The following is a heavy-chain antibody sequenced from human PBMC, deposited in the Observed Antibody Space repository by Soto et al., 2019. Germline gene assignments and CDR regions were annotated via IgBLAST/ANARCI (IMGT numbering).Heavy chain of an antibody. V-gene: IGHV1-69*13. CDR1: GGTFSSYA. D-gene: IGHD6-13*01. CDR3: ARGVAAAGKPPGSYYYYGMDV. J-gene: IGHJ6*02. Sequence: SVKVSCKASGGTFSSYAISWVRQAPGQGLEWMGGIIPIFGTANYAQKFQGRVTITADESTSTAYMELSSLRSEDTAVYYCARGVAAAGKPPGSYYYYGMDVWGQGTTVTVYS. CDR2: IIPIFGTA.